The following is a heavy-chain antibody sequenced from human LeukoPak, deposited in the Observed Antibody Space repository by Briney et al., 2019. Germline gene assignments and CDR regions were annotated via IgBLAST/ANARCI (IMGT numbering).Heavy chain of an antibody. V-gene: IGHV1-2*02. CDR2: INPNSGGT. CDR1: GYTFTGYY. D-gene: IGHD1-26*01. CDR3: ARDYSGSYYYWFDP. J-gene: IGHJ5*02. Sequence: ASVKVSCKASGYTFTGYYMHWVRQAPGQGLEWMGWINPNSGGTNYAQKFQGRVTMTRDTSISTAYMELSRLRSDDTAVYYCARDYSGSYYYWFDPWGQGTLVTVSS.